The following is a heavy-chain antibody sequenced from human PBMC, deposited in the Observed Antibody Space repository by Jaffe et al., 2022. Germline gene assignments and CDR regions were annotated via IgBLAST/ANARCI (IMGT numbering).Heavy chain of an antibody. D-gene: IGHD4-17*01. CDR2: ISWDGGST. Sequence: EVQLVESGGVVVQPGGSLRLSCAASGFTFDDYAMHWVRQAPGKGLEWVSLISWDGGSTYYADSVKGRFTISRDNSKNSLYLQMNSLRAEDTALYYCAKDMREGDYGIDYWGQGTLVTVSS. CDR3: AKDMREGDYGIDY. CDR1: GFTFDDYA. V-gene: IGHV3-43D*04. J-gene: IGHJ4*02.